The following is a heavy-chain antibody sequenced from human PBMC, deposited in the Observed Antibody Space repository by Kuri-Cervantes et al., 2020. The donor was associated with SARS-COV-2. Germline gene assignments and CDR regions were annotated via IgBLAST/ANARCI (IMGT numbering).Heavy chain of an antibody. Sequence: SQTLSLTCAVYGGSFSGYYWSWIRQPPGKGLEWIGEINHCGSTNYNPSLKSRVTISVDTSKNQFSLKLSSVTAADTAVYYCARVVPVGSSQITMIVGRWFDPWGQGTLVTVSS. CDR2: INHCGST. J-gene: IGHJ5*02. CDR1: GGSFSGYY. D-gene: IGHD3-22*01. V-gene: IGHV4-34*01. CDR3: ARVVPVGSSQITMIVGRWFDP.